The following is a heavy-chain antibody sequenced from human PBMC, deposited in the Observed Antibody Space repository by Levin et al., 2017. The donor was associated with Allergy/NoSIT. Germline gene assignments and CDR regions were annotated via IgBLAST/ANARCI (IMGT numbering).Heavy chain of an antibody. CDR3: ATVRLHAGRGYYLDY. Sequence: LSLTCAASGFTFSNYGMHWVRQAPGKGLEWVAVIWYDGSNKYYADSVKGRFTISRDNSKITLYLQMNSLRAEDTAVYYCATVRLHAGRGYYLDYWGQGTLVTVSS. V-gene: IGHV3-33*01. D-gene: IGHD1-26*01. CDR1: GFTFSNYG. J-gene: IGHJ4*02. CDR2: IWYDGSNK.